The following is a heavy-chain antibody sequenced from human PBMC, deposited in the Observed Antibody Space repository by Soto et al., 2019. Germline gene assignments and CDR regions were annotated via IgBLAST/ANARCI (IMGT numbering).Heavy chain of an antibody. CDR2: ISGYNGDT. V-gene: IGHV1-18*01. CDR1: GYTFTRYG. D-gene: IGHD2-8*01. Sequence: QGQLVQSGGEAKKPGASVKVSCKASGYTFTRYGISWVRQAPGQGLEWMGWISGYNGDTNYAQKFQGIVTXTXXXSXXTAYMELRSLTSDDTAVYYCAKNGQPPYYYYGMDVWGQGTTVTVSS. CDR3: AKNGQPPYYYYGMDV. J-gene: IGHJ6*02.